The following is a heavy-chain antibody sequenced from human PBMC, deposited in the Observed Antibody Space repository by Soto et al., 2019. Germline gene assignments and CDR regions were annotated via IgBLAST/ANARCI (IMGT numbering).Heavy chain of an antibody. J-gene: IGHJ4*02. CDR2: IWYDGSNK. CDR1: EFTFSSYG. Sequence: QVQLVESGGGVVQPGRSLRLSCAASEFTFSSYGMHWVRQAPGKGLEWVAVIWYDGSNKYYADSVKGRFTISRDNSKNTLYLQMNSLRAEDTAVYYCAREELRGQIDYWGQGTLVTVSS. V-gene: IGHV3-33*01. CDR3: AREELRGQIDY. D-gene: IGHD1-26*01.